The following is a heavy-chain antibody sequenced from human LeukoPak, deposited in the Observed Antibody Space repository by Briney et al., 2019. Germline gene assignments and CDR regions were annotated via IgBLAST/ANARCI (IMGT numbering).Heavy chain of an antibody. CDR1: GYTFTSYW. V-gene: IGHV5-51*01. D-gene: IGHD2-15*01. CDR3: ARRGYCSGGDCDSAAFDI. J-gene: IGHJ3*02. Sequence: GESLKISCKGAGYTFTSYWIGWVRQMPGKGLEWMEIIYPGDSETSYSPSFQGQATISADKSISTAYQQWGSLKASDTAMHYCARRGYCSGGDCDSAAFDIWGQGTMVTVSS. CDR2: IYPGDSET.